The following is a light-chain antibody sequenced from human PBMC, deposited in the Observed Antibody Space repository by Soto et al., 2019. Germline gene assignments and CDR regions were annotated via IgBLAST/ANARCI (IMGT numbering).Light chain of an antibody. CDR1: RSNIGAGYD. J-gene: IGLJ2*01. CDR3: HSYKVSLRGPA. CDR2: DNS. V-gene: IGLV1-40*01. Sequence: QSVLTQPPSLSGAPGQRVTISCTGSRSNIGAGYDVHWYQHLPGTAPKVLIFDNSNRPSGVPDRFSGSKSGTSASLAIAGLQAEDEAGYYCHSYKVSLRGPAFCGGTKLTVL.